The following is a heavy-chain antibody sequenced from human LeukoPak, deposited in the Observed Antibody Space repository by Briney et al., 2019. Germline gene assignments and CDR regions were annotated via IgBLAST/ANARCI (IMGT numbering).Heavy chain of an antibody. CDR2: ISSSSSYI. Sequence: MSGGSLRLSCAASVFTFSSYSMNWVRQAPGKGLEWVSSISSSSSYIYYADSVKGRFTISRDNAKNSLYLQMNSLRAEDTAVYYCARDYYDSSGYYSYWGQGTLVTVSS. CDR3: ARDYYDSSGYYSY. V-gene: IGHV3-21*01. CDR1: VFTFSSYS. D-gene: IGHD3-22*01. J-gene: IGHJ4*02.